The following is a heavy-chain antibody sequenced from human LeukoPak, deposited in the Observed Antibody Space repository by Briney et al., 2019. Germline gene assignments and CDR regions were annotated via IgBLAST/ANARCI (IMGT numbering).Heavy chain of an antibody. D-gene: IGHD6-19*01. CDR1: GGSFSGYY. CDR3: ARVDIAVAGNPVFDY. J-gene: IGHJ4*02. CDR2: INHSGST. Sequence: SETLSLTCAVYGGSFSGYYWSWIRQPPGKGLEWIGEINHSGSTNYNPSLKSRVTISVDTSKNQFSLKLSSVTAADTAVYYCARVDIAVAGNPVFDYWGQGTLVTVSS. V-gene: IGHV4-34*01.